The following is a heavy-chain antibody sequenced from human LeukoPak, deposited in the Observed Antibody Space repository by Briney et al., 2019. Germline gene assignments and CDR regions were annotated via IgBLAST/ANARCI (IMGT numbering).Heavy chain of an antibody. CDR2: INPSGGST. Sequence: ASVKVSCKASGCTFTSYYMHWVRQAPGQGLEWMGIINPSGGSTSYAQKFQGRVTMTRDTSTSTVYMELSSLRSEDTAVYYCASIAVAGTWSIYYWGQGTLVTVSS. D-gene: IGHD6-19*01. CDR3: ASIAVAGTWSIYY. V-gene: IGHV1-46*01. J-gene: IGHJ4*02. CDR1: GCTFTSYY.